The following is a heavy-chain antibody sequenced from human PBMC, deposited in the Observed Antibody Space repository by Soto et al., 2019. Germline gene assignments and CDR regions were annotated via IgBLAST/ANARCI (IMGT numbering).Heavy chain of an antibody. Sequence: PGGSLRLSSAASGLMCSRSLMSWVRQAPGEGLKWVASISPDGRTTYYVDSVKGRFTISRDNSKNTLYLQMNSLRAEDTAVYYCAKDLFIAVAGREGMYYFDYWGQGTLVTVSS. V-gene: IGHV3-7*03. J-gene: IGHJ4*02. CDR1: GLMCSRSL. D-gene: IGHD6-19*01. CDR3: AKDLFIAVAGREGMYYFDY. CDR2: ISPDGRTT.